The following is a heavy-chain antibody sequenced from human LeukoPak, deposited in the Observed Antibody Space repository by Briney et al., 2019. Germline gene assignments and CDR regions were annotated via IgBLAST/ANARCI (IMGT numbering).Heavy chain of an antibody. CDR3: ARVGGGRFLEWLPRDDYYYYMDV. J-gene: IGHJ6*03. V-gene: IGHV1-69*13. CDR1: GGTFGSYA. CDR2: IIPIFGTA. Sequence: GASVKVSCKASGGTFGSYAISWVRQAPGQGLEWMGGIIPIFGTANYAQKFQGRVTITADESTSTAYMELSSLRSEDTAVYYCARVGGGRFLEWLPRDDYYYYMDVWGKGTTVTVSS. D-gene: IGHD3-3*01.